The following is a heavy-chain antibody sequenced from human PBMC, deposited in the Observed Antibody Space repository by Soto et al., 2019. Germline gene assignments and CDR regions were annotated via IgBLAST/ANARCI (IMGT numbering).Heavy chain of an antibody. CDR1: GFTFSSYA. D-gene: IGHD5-18*01. J-gene: IGHJ6*02. CDR3: ARDYSRGYSYGYYYYGMDV. CDR2: ISYDGSNK. V-gene: IGHV3-30-3*01. Sequence: GGSLRLSCAASGFTFSSYAMHWVRQAPGKGLEWVAVISYDGSNKYYADSVKGRFTISRDNSKNTLYLQMNSLRAEDTAMYYCARDYSRGYSYGYYYYGMDVWGQGTTVTVSS.